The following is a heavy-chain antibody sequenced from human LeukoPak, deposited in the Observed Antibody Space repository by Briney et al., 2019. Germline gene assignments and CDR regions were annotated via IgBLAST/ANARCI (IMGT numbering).Heavy chain of an antibody. Sequence: GGSLRLSCAASGFTFSSYAMHWVRQAPGKGLEYVSAISSNGGSTYYANSVKGRFTISRDKPKNTLYLQMNSLRVEDTAVYYCARDYFGPWGQGTLVTVSS. J-gene: IGHJ5*02. V-gene: IGHV3-64*01. CDR2: ISSNGGST. CDR1: GFTFSSYA. CDR3: ARDYFGP.